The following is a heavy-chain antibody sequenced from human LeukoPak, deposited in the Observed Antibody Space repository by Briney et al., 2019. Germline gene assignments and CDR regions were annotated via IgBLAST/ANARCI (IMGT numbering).Heavy chain of an antibody. V-gene: IGHV3-23*01. CDR2: ISGSGGST. CDR1: GFTFSSYA. CDR3: AKRYYDFWSGYPRRFDP. J-gene: IGHJ5*02. Sequence: GGSLRLSCAASGFTFSSYAMSWVRQAPGKGLEWVSAISGSGGSTYYADSVKGRFTISRDNSKNTLCLQMNSLRAEDTAVYYCAKRYYDFWSGYPRRFDPWGQGTLVTVSS. D-gene: IGHD3-3*01.